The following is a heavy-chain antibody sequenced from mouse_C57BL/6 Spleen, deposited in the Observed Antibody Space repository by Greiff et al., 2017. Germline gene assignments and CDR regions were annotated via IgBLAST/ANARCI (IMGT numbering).Heavy chain of an antibody. V-gene: IGHV1-20*01. CDR1: GYSFTGYF. D-gene: IGHD1-1*01. CDR3: AREGRGGGSSGY. CDR2: INPYNGDT. J-gene: IGHJ2*01. Sequence: VQLQQSGPELVKPGDSVKISCKASGYSFTGYFMNWVMQSHGKSLEWIGRINPYNGDTFYNQKFKGKATLTVDKSSNTAHMELRSLTSEDSAVYYCAREGRGGGSSGYWGQGTTLTVSS.